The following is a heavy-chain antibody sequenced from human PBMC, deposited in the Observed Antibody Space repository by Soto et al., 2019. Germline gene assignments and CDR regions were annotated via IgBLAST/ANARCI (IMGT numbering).Heavy chain of an antibody. V-gene: IGHV3-74*01. D-gene: IGHD3-10*01. CDR1: GFTFSMYW. J-gene: IGHJ4*02. CDR3: KSGPRPSSVDAGDF. Sequence: HPGGSLRLSCTASGFTFSMYWMHWVRQVPGKGPEWVSRISDDGSRADYADSVNGRFTISSDNAENTHYLEMHVLGADGTAVYYFKSGPRPSSVDAGDFWGQGTPVTVSS. CDR2: ISDDGSRA.